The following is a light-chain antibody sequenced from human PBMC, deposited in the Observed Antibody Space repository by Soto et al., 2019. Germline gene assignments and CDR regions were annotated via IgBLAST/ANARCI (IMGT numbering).Light chain of an antibody. Sequence: SYELTQPPSVSVAPGQTARITCGGNNIGSKSVHWYQQKPGQAPVLVVSDDSDRASGIPERFSGSNSGNTATLTISRVEAGDEADYYCQVWDVSSDVVFGGGTKLTVL. CDR2: DDS. CDR3: QVWDVSSDVV. V-gene: IGLV3-21*02. J-gene: IGLJ2*01. CDR1: NIGSKS.